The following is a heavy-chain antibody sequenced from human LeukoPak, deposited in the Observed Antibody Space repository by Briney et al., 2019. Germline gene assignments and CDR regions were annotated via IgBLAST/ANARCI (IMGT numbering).Heavy chain of an antibody. CDR1: GFTFSSYG. CDR3: ARDRAYCGGDCPYYYYGMDV. J-gene: IGHJ6*02. Sequence: GRALRLSCSASGFTFSSYGMHWVRQAPGKGLEWVAVIWYDGSNKYYADSVKGRFTISRDNSKNTLYLQMNSLRAEDTAVYYCARDRAYCGGDCPYYYYGMDVWGQGTTVTVSS. D-gene: IGHD2-21*02. V-gene: IGHV3-33*01. CDR2: IWYDGSNK.